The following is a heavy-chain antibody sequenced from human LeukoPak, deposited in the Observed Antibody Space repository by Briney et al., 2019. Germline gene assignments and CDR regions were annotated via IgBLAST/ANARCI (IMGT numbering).Heavy chain of an antibody. CDR3: ARNSRRYYYGSGSYYSTLFDY. D-gene: IGHD3-10*01. CDR2: IYYSGST. J-gene: IGHJ4*02. V-gene: IGHV4-59*01. CDR1: GGSISSYY. Sequence: SETLSLTCTVSGGSISSYYWSWIRQPPGKGLEWIGYIYYSGSTNYNPSLKSRVTISVDTSKNQFSLKLSSVTAADTAVYYCARNSRRYYYGSGSYYSTLFDYWGQGALVTVSS.